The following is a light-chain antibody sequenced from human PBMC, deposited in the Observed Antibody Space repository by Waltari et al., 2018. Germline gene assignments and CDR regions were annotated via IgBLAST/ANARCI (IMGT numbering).Light chain of an antibody. CDR3: CSYAGTYTHYV. CDR1: SSDVGGYHY. CDR2: DVS. V-gene: IGLV2-11*01. J-gene: IGLJ1*01. Sequence: QSALTQPRSVSGSPGQPVTISCPGTSSDVGGYHYVPWYQQHPGKAPKLMIYDVSKRPSGVPDRFSGSKSGNTASLTISGLQAEDEADYYCCSYAGTYTHYVFGTGTKVTVL.